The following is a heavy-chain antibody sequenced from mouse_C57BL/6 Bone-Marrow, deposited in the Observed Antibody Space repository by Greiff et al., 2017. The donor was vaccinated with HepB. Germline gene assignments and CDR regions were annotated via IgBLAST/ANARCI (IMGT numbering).Heavy chain of an antibody. CDR2: IDPETGGT. V-gene: IGHV1-15*01. D-gene: IGHD2-4*01. CDR1: GYTFTDYE. CDR3: TRFGYDYEKGSFAY. J-gene: IGHJ3*01. Sequence: QVQLQQSGAELVRPGASVTLSCKASGYTFTDYEMHWVKQTPVHGLEWIGAIDPETGGTAYNQKFKGKAILTADKSSSTAYMELRSLTSEDSAVYYCTRFGYDYEKGSFAYWGQGTLVTVSA.